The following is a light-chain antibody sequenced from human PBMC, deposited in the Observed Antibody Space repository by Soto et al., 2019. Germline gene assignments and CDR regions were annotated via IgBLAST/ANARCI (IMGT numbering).Light chain of an antibody. V-gene: IGLV3-21*02. Sequence: SYELTQPPSVSVAPGQTATISCGGNNVGSKVVHWYQQKPGQAPVLVVYDDTYRPSGIPERFSGSNSGNTATLTISRVEAGDEADYYCQVWHIGSYRVFGGGTKLTV. CDR3: QVWHIGSYRV. J-gene: IGLJ3*02. CDR1: NVGSKV. CDR2: DDT.